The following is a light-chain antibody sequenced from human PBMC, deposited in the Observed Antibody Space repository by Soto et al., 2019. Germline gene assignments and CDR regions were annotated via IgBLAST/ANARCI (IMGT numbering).Light chain of an antibody. CDR3: QSFDSSLNGRV. Sequence: QSVLAQPPSVSGAPGQRVTISCTGSSSNIGAGFNVHWYQQLPGTAPKLLLYDNSNRPSGVPDRFSGSKSGTSASLAITGLQAEDEADYYCQSFDSSLNGRVFGGGTKLTVL. J-gene: IGLJ2*01. CDR2: DNS. CDR1: SSNIGAGFN. V-gene: IGLV1-40*01.